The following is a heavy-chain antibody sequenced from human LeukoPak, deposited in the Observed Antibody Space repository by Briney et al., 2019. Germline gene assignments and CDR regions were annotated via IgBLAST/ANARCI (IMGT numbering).Heavy chain of an antibody. CDR1: GFTFSNYW. Sequence: GGSLRLSCAASGFTFSNYWMHWVRQAPGKGLVWVSRINSDGSNTTYADSVKGRFTISGDNAKNTLYLQMNSLGAEDTAVYYCARGGSSRYTISYWGQGTLVTVSS. J-gene: IGHJ4*02. D-gene: IGHD6-13*01. CDR3: ARGGSSRYTISY. V-gene: IGHV3-74*01. CDR2: INSDGSNT.